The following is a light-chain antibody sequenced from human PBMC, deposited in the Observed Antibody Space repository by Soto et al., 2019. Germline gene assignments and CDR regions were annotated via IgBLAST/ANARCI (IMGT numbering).Light chain of an antibody. CDR2: GAS. Sequence: EIVLTQSPGTLSVSPGERATLSCRASQSVGRNYLAWYQQKPGQAPRLLIYGASIRATGTPDRFSGSGSATDFTLSISRLEPEDFAVYYCQQYGSSPAFGGGTKVEIK. CDR1: QSVGRNY. V-gene: IGKV3-20*01. J-gene: IGKJ4*01. CDR3: QQYGSSPA.